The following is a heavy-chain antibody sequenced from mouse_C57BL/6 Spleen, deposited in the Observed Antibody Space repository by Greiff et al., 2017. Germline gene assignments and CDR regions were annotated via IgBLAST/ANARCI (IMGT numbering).Heavy chain of an antibody. CDR3: ARVYYGSSLDY. J-gene: IGHJ2*01. D-gene: IGHD1-1*01. CDR1: GFTFSSYA. Sequence: EVKAVESGGGLVKPGGSLKLSCAASGFTFSSYAMSWVRQTPEKRLEWVATISDGGSYTYYPDNVKGRFTISRDKAKNNLYLQMSHLKSEDTAMYYCARVYYGSSLDYWGQGTTLTVSS. CDR2: ISDGGSYT. V-gene: IGHV5-4*03.